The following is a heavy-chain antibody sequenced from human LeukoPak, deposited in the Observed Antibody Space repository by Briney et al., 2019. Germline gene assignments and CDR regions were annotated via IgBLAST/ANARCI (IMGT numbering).Heavy chain of an antibody. CDR3: ARSHSVWTSFDY. V-gene: IGHV4-59*01. J-gene: IGHJ4*02. CDR1: GGSISSYY. D-gene: IGHD3/OR15-3a*01. CDR2: IYSSGST. Sequence: PSETLSLTCTVSGGSISSYYWSWIRQPPGKGLEWIGYIYSSGSTNYNPSLKSRVTISVDTSKNQFSLKLSSVTAADTAVYYCARSHSVWTSFDYWGQGTLVTVSS.